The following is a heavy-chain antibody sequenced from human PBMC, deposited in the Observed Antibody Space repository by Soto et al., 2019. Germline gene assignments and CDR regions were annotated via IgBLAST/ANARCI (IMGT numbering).Heavy chain of an antibody. D-gene: IGHD3-10*01. CDR1: GFTFSSYA. CDR2: ISGSGGST. Sequence: GGSLILSCAASGFTFSSYAMNWVRQAPGKGLEWVSVISGSGGSTYYADSVKGRFTISRDNSKNTPYLQMNSLRAEDTAVYYCAKRNYGSEFDYWGQGTLVTVSS. J-gene: IGHJ4*02. V-gene: IGHV3-23*01. CDR3: AKRNYGSEFDY.